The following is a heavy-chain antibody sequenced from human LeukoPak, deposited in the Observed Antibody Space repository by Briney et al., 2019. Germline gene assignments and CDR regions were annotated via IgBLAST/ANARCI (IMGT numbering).Heavy chain of an antibody. V-gene: IGHV3-33*01. CDR1: GFTFSSYG. J-gene: IGHJ5*02. CDR3: ARDNGGYNWFDP. D-gene: IGHD2-8*01. Sequence: PGGSLRLSCAASGFTFSSYGMHCVRQAPGKGLEWVAVIWYDGSYKYYADSVKGRFTISRENSNNTLYLQMNSLRAEDTAVYYCARDNGGYNWFDPWGQGTRVTVSS. CDR2: IWYDGSYK.